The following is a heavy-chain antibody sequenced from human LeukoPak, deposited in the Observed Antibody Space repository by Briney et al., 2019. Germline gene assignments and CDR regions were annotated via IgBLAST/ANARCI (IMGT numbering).Heavy chain of an antibody. J-gene: IGHJ6*03. CDR2: ISTSGST. V-gene: IGHV4-4*07. Sequence: SETLSLTCTLSGDSIGGLYWIWIRQPAGKGLQWIGRISTSGSTNYNPSLKSRVTMSVDRSTNEFSLTVRSVTAADTALYYCARGLPSYSDYVDDYCYMDYWGKGTTVTVSS. CDR3: ARGLPSYSDYVDDYCYMDY. D-gene: IGHD4-11*01. CDR1: GDSIGGLY.